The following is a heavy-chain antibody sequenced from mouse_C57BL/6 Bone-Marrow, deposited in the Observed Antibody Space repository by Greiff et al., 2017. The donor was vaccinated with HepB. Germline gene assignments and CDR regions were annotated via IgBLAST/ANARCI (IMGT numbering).Heavy chain of an antibody. CDR2: IYPGSGST. V-gene: IGHV1-55*01. D-gene: IGHD1-1*01. Sequence: QVQLQQPGAELVKPGASVKMSCKASGYTSTSYWITWVKQRPGQGLEWIGDIYPGSGSTNYNEKFKSKATLTVDTSSSTAYMQLSSLTSEDSAVYYCARSLIYYYGSSLYFDGWGTGTTVTVSS. CDR3: ARSLIYYYGSSLYFDG. J-gene: IGHJ1*03. CDR1: GYTSTSYW.